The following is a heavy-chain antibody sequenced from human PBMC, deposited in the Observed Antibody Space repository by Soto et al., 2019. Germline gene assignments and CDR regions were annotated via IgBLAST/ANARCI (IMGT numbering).Heavy chain of an antibody. Sequence: QVQLVESGGGVVQPGKSLRLSCAASGFTFSSCGMHWVRQAPGKGLEWLAVIAYDGGNKYYADSVKGRFTISRDNSKNSLYLQMDSLRAEDTAVYYCARDRHGRFSEWLQDFWGQGTLVTVSS. J-gene: IGHJ4*02. D-gene: IGHD5-18*01. CDR1: GFTFSSCG. CDR3: ARDRHGRFSEWLQDF. CDR2: IAYDGGNK. V-gene: IGHV3-30-3*01.